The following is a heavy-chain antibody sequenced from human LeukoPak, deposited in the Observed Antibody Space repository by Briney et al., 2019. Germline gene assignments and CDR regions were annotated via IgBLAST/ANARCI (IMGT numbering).Heavy chain of an antibody. Sequence: PSETLSLTCTVSGGSISSSSYYWGWIRQPPGKGLEWIGSIYHSGSTYYNPSLKSRVTISVDTSKNQFSLKLSSVTAADTAVYYCARERTDTAMDDYYYYYYMDVWGKGTTVTVSS. J-gene: IGHJ6*03. CDR3: ARERTDTAMDDYYYYYYMDV. V-gene: IGHV4-39*07. D-gene: IGHD5-18*01. CDR1: GGSISSSSYY. CDR2: IYHSGST.